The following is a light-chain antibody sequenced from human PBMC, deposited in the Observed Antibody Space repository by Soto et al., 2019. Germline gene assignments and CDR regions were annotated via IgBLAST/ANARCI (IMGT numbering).Light chain of an antibody. V-gene: IGLV2-11*01. CDR2: DVS. CDR1: SSDVGGYNY. J-gene: IGLJ3*02. CDR3: CSYAGSYTLV. Sequence: QSALTQPRSVSGSPGQSLTISCAGTSSDVGGYNYVSWYQQNPGKAPKLMISDVSKRPSGVPDRFSGSKSGNTASLTISGLQAEDEADYYCCSYAGSYTLVFGGGTKLTVL.